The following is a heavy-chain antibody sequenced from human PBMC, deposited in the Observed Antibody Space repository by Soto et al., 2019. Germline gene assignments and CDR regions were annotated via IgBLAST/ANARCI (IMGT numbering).Heavy chain of an antibody. V-gene: IGHV4-39*01. Sequence: AETLSLTCTVSGGAIISSNFYWCGIRQPPGKGLEWIGSVEYGGSTYDNPSLKSRVTLSADTSKNQFSLKLTSVTAADTAIYYCARHVRGAVTMNWFDPWGHGTLVTVSS. CDR2: VEYGGST. D-gene: IGHD3-10*02. J-gene: IGHJ5*02. CDR1: GGAIISSNFY. CDR3: ARHVRGAVTMNWFDP.